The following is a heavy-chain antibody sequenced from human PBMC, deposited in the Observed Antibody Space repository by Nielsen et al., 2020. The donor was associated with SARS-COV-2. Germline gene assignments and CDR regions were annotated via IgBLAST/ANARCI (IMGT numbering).Heavy chain of an antibody. Sequence: GESLKISCRASGLIFGTYGMHWVRQAPGKGLEWVAGIWYDGSNENYAESVKGRFTISRDSSNNTLFLQMDSLTADDTAVYFCARLSNFWSGYNDYWGQGTLVIVSS. D-gene: IGHD3-3*01. J-gene: IGHJ4*02. CDR1: GLIFGTYG. CDR2: IWYDGSNE. CDR3: ARLSNFWSGYNDY. V-gene: IGHV3-33*01.